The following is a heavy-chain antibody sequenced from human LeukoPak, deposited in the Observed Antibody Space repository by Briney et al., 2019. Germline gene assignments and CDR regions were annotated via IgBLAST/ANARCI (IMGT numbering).Heavy chain of an antibody. D-gene: IGHD4-23*01. CDR2: INHSGST. V-gene: IGHV4-34*01. CDR3: ARTTVVTSNFDF. CDR1: VGSFSGYY. Sequence: SETLSLTCAVYVGSFSGYYWTWIRQPPGKGLEWSGEINHSGSTNYNPSLMSRVTISVDTSKNQFSLKLSSVTAADTAMYYGARTTVVTSNFDFWGQGTLVTVSS. J-gene: IGHJ4*02.